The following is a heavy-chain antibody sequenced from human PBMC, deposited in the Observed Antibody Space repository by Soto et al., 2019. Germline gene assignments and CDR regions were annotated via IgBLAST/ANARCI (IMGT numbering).Heavy chain of an antibody. CDR3: GRGLAAGDY. Sequence: QVQLVQSGAEVVKPGASVRLSCKASGCTFSNFYIHWVRQAPGQGLEWMAIINPNGGSTNYAQKFQGRVTTTRDTSATTVYMELSSLRSEDTAVYYCGRGLAAGDYWGQGALVTVSS. J-gene: IGHJ4*02. CDR2: INPNGGST. D-gene: IGHD6-19*01. V-gene: IGHV1-46*03. CDR1: GCTFSNFY.